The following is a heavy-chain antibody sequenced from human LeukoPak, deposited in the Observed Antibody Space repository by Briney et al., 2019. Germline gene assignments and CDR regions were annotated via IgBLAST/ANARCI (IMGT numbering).Heavy chain of an antibody. Sequence: ASEKVSCKASGYTFTSYGISWVRQAPGQGLEWMGWISAYNGNTNYAQKLQGRVTMTTDTSTSTAYMELRSLRSDDTAVYYCARDVWSSGWYFAFDIWGQGTMVTVSS. CDR3: ARDVWSSGWYFAFDI. V-gene: IGHV1-18*04. D-gene: IGHD6-19*01. CDR1: GYTFTSYG. J-gene: IGHJ3*02. CDR2: ISAYNGNT.